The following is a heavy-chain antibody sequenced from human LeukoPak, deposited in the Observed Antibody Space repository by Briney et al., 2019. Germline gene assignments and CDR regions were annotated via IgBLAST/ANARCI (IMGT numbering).Heavy chain of an antibody. CDR3: ARNLYYYDSSGYYYY. CDR1: GFTFSSYA. J-gene: IGHJ4*02. Sequence: GGSLRLSCAASGFTFSSYAMSCVRQAPGKGLEWVSAIYTGGSTYYAGSVKGRFTISRDNSKNTLYLQMNSLRAEDTAVYYCARNLYYYDSSGYYYYWGQGTLVTVSS. CDR2: IYTGGST. D-gene: IGHD3-22*01. V-gene: IGHV3-66*01.